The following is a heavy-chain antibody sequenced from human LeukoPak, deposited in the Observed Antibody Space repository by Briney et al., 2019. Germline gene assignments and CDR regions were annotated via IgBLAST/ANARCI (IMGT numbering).Heavy chain of an antibody. V-gene: IGHV4-39*01. CDR2: IYYSGST. J-gene: IGHJ5*02. CDR3: ARQGRYVWFDP. Sequence: SETLSLTCTVSGGSVSSSSYYWGWIRQPPGKGLEWIGSIYYSGSTYYNPSLKSRVTISVDTSKNQFSLKLSSVTAADTAVYYRARQGRYVWFDPWGQGTLVTVSS. CDR1: GGSVSSSSYY. D-gene: IGHD3-16*01.